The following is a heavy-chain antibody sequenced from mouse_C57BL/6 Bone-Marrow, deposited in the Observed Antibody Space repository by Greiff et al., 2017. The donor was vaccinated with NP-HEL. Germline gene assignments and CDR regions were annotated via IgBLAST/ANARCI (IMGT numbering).Heavy chain of an antibody. V-gene: IGHV5-15*01. CDR3: ARKGLLHYWYFDV. Sequence: EVKLMESGGGLVQPGGSLKLSCAASGFTFRDYGMAWVRQAPRKGPEWVAFISNLAYSIYYADTVTGRFTISRENAKNTLYLEMSSLRSEDTAMYYCARKGLLHYWYFDVWGTGTTVTVSS. CDR1: GFTFRDYG. CDR2: ISNLAYSI. J-gene: IGHJ1*03. D-gene: IGHD3-3*01.